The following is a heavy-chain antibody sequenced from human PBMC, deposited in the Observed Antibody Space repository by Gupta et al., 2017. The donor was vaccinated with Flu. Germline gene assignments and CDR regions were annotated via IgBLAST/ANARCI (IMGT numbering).Heavy chain of an antibody. CDR2: ISGSGGST. V-gene: IGHV3-23*01. D-gene: IGHD5-12*01. Sequence: QAPGKGLEWVSAISGSGGSTYYADSVKGRFTISRDNSKNTLYLQMNSLRAEDTAVYYCANLVATRATMRGPAWGQGTLVTVSS. J-gene: IGHJ5*02. CDR3: ANLVATRATMRGPA.